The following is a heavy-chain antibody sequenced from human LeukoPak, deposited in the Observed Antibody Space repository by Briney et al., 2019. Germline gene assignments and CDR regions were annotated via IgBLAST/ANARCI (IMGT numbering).Heavy chain of an antibody. CDR2: ISSSSSYI. V-gene: IGHV3-21*01. CDR3: ATAEIDYYDSSGRDY. CDR1: GFAFSSYS. D-gene: IGHD3-22*01. Sequence: GGSLRLSCAASGFAFSSYSMNWVRQAPGKGLEWVSSISSSSSYIYYADSVTGRFTISRDNAKNSLYLQMNSLRAEDTAVYYCATAEIDYYDSSGRDYWGQGTLVTVSS. J-gene: IGHJ4*02.